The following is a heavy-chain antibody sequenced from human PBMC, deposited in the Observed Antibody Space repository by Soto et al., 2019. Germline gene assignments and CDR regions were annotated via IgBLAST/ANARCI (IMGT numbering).Heavy chain of an antibody. V-gene: IGHV4-59*08. CDR3: ARLYGLDAFDI. CDR2: IYYSGST. J-gene: IGHJ3*02. D-gene: IGHD3-16*02. Sequence: SETLSLTCTVSGGSISSYYWSWIRQPPGKGLEWIGYIYYSGSTNYNPSLRSRVTISVDTSKNQFSLKLSSVTAADTAVYYCARLYGLDAFDIWGQGTMVTVSS. CDR1: GGSISSYY.